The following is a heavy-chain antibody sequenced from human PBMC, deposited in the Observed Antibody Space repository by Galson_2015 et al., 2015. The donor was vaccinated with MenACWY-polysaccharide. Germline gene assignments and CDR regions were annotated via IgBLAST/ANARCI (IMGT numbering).Heavy chain of an antibody. CDR1: GFTFGDHA. CDR2: IRCKASGETT. V-gene: IGHV3-49*03. J-gene: IGHJ4*02. Sequence: SLRLSCAASGFTFGDHAMAWFRQAPGKGLEWVGFIRCKASGETTGYAASVKGRFTISRDDSKSTAYLQMNSLQTEDSAIYYCTRDRPIDYWGQGTLVTVSS. CDR3: TRDRPIDY.